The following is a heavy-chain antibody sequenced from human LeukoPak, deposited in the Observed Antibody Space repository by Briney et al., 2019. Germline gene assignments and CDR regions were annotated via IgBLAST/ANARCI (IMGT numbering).Heavy chain of an antibody. CDR3: ARAGTVEMTPLDY. D-gene: IGHD5-24*01. Sequence: ASVKVSCKASGYTFTTYDINWVRQATGQGLEWMGWINPNSGGTNYAQKFQGWDTMTRDTSISTAYMELSRLRSDDTAVYYCARAGTVEMTPLDYWGQGTLVTVSS. V-gene: IGHV1-2*04. CDR2: INPNSGGT. J-gene: IGHJ4*02. CDR1: GYTFTTYD.